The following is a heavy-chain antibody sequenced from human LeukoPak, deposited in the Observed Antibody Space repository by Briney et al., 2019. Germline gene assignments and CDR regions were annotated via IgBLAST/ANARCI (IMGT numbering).Heavy chain of an antibody. CDR1: GFTFSSYG. CDR3: ARGGGSYDSSGYYYAWY. D-gene: IGHD3-22*01. CDR2: IWYDGSNK. Sequence: AGGSLRLSCAASGFTFSSYGMHWVRQAPGKGLEWVAVIWYDGSNKYYADSVKGRLTISRDNSKNTLYLQMNSLRAEDTAVYYCARGGGSYDSSGYYYAWYWGQGTLVTVSS. J-gene: IGHJ4*02. V-gene: IGHV3-33*01.